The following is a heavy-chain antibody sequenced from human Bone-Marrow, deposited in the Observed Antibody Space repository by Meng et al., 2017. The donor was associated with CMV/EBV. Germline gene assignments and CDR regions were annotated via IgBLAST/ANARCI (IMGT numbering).Heavy chain of an antibody. CDR2: ISTNTGNP. D-gene: IGHD6-19*01. Sequence: QLQLWQPGSELKKPGASVKVSCKASGYTFTRYPMNWVRQAPGQGLEWMGWISTNTGNPTYAQGFTGRFVFSVDTSVSTAYLQISSLKAEDTAVYYCGTLKYTSGFYGPAYWGQGALVTVSS. J-gene: IGHJ4*02. V-gene: IGHV7-4-1*02. CDR3: GTLKYTSGFYGPAY. CDR1: GYTFTRYP.